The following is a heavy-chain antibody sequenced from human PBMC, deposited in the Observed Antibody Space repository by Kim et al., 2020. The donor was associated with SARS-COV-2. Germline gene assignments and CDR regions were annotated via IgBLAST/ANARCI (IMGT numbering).Heavy chain of an antibody. Sequence: YNPSLKSRVTISVDTSKNQFSLKLSSVTAADTAVYYCARGSVAAAAPFDYWGQGTLVTVSS. J-gene: IGHJ4*02. V-gene: IGHV4-31*02. D-gene: IGHD6-13*01. CDR3: ARGSVAAAAPFDY.